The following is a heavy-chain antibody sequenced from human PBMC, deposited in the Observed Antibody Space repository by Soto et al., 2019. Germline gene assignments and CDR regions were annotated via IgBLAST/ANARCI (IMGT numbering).Heavy chain of an antibody. CDR2: IWYDGSNK. D-gene: IGHD2-15*01. CDR1: GSTFNTYG. J-gene: IGHJ6*02. V-gene: IGHV3-33*08. Sequence: GGSLRLSCTTSGSTFNTYGMHWVRQAPCKGLEWVAIIWYDGSNKYYADSVKGRFTISRDNSKNTLYLQMNSLRAEDTALYYCARADCTGAYCYSWPFNYGVDVWGQGTTVTVSS. CDR3: ARADCTGAYCYSWPFNYGVDV.